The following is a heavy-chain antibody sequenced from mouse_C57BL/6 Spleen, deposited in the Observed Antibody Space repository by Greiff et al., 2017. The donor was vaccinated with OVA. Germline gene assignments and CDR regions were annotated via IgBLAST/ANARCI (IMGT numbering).Heavy chain of an antibody. J-gene: IGHJ2*01. CDR3: ARESPARHFDY. CDR1: GFTFSSYA. CDR2: ISDGGSYT. Sequence: EVQGVESGGGLVKPGGSLKLSCAASGFTFSSYAMSWVRQTPEKRLEWVATISDGGSYTYYPDNVKGRFTISRDNAKNNLYLQMSHLKSEDTAMYYCARESPARHFDYWGQGTTLTVSS. V-gene: IGHV5-4*01.